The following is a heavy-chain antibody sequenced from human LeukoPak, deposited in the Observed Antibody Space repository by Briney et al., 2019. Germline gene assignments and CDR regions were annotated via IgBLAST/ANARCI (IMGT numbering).Heavy chain of an antibody. D-gene: IGHD5-18*01. V-gene: IGHV4-34*01. Sequence: SETLSLTCSVYGGSFSGYYWRWIRQPPGKGLEGIGCIFYSGSSYYNPPLKSPVTLPLDTSQNQFSLELSSVTAAYTAVYYLARGGRYSSKYDFDYWGQGTLVTVSS. J-gene: IGHJ4*01. CDR1: GGSFSGYY. CDR3: ARGGRYSSKYDFDY. CDR2: IFYSGSS.